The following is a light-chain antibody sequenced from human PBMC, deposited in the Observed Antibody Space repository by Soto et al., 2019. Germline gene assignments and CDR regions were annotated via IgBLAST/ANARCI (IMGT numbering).Light chain of an antibody. CDR2: EVT. V-gene: IGLV2-8*01. Sequence: QSALTQPPSASGSPGQSVTISCTRTSSDVGGYNFVSWYQHFPGKAPKLIIYEVTKRPSGVPDRFSGSKSGNTASLTVSGLQTDDEADYYCSSYGGSNNFVFGTGTKLTVL. J-gene: IGLJ1*01. CDR1: SSDVGGYNF. CDR3: SSYGGSNNFV.